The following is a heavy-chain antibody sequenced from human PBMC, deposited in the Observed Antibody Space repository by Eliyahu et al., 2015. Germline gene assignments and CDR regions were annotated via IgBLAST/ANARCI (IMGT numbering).Heavy chain of an antibody. D-gene: IGHD3-3*01. CDR2: IYTSGST. CDR1: GGSISSGSXX. CDR3: ARDLRFLERDYYYYYYMDV. J-gene: IGHJ6*03. Sequence: QVQLQESGPGLVKPSQTLPLTCTVSGGSISSGSXXWSWIRQPAGKGLEWIGRIYTSGSTNYNPSLKSRVTISVDTSKNQFSLKLSSVTAADTAVYYCARDLRFLERDYYYYYYMDVWGKGTTVTVSS. V-gene: IGHV4-61*02.